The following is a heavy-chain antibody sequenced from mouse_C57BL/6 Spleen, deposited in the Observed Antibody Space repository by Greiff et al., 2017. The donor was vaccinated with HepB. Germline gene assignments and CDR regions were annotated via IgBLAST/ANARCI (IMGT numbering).Heavy chain of an antibody. V-gene: IGHV1-22*01. Sequence: EVQLVESGPELVKPGASVKMSCKASGYTFTDYNMHWVKQSHGKSLEWIGYINPNNGGTSYNQKFKGKATLTVNKSSSTAYMELRSLTSEDSAVYYCARGIYYGNSAYWGQGTLVTVSA. CDR1: GYTFTDYN. J-gene: IGHJ3*01. CDR3: ARGIYYGNSAY. D-gene: IGHD2-1*01. CDR2: INPNNGGT.